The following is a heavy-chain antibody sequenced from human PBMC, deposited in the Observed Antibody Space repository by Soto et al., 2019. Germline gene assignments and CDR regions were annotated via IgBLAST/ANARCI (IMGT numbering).Heavy chain of an antibody. D-gene: IGHD3-22*01. J-gene: IGHJ5*02. CDR3: ARVAGDYESSGYHNWFDP. Sequence: PSETLSLTCTVSGGSISSYCWGWIRQPPGKGLEWIGYIYYSGSTNYNPSLRSRVTISVDTSKNQFSLKRSSVTAADTAVYYCARVAGDYESSGYHNWFDPWGQGTLVTVSS. CDR1: GGSISSYC. V-gene: IGHV4-59*01. CDR2: IYYSGST.